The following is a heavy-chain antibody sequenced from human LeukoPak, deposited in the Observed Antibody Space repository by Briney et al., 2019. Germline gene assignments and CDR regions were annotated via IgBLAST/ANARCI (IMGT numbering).Heavy chain of an antibody. Sequence: PGGSLRLSCAASGITFNSYAMTWVRQAPGRGLEWVSAISGSGGKTFYADSVKGRFTMSRDNAKNTLYLQMDSLRAEDTAVYYCARDGDATTPLDCWGQGTLVTVSS. CDR3: ARDGDATTPLDC. CDR2: ISGSGGKT. J-gene: IGHJ4*02. V-gene: IGHV3-23*01. D-gene: IGHD5-12*01. CDR1: GITFNSYA.